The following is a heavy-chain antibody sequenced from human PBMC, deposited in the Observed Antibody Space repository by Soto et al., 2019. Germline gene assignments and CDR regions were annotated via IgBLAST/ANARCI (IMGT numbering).Heavy chain of an antibody. V-gene: IGHV3-11*01. J-gene: IGHJ4*02. CDR3: AGGDSGSFDS. D-gene: IGHD3-16*01. Sequence: TGGSLRLSCAASGFTFSDYYFTCIRQAPGKGLEWFSYISFSGSTIYYADSVKGRFTISRDNAKNSLYLQMNNLRPEDTAVYYCAGGDSGSFDSWGQGTLVTVSS. CDR1: GFTFSDYY. CDR2: ISFSGSTI.